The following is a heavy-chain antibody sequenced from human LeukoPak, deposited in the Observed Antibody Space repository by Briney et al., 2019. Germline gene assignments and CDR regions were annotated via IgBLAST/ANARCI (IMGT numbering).Heavy chain of an antibody. V-gene: IGHV1-2*02. CDR3: ARVTFRYSSGCGY. J-gene: IGHJ4*02. Sequence: ASVKVSCKASGYTFTGYYMHWVRQAPGQGLEWMGWISPNSGGTNYAQKFQGRVTMTRDTSISTAYMELSRLRSDDTAVYYCARVTFRYSSGCGYWGQGTLVTVSS. CDR2: ISPNSGGT. CDR1: GYTFTGYY. D-gene: IGHD6-19*01.